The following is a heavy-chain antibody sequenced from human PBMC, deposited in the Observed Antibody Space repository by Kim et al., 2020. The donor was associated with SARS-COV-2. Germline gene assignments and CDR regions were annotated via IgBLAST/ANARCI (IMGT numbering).Heavy chain of an antibody. D-gene: IGHD6-19*01. J-gene: IGHJ4*02. V-gene: IGHV3-72*01. CDR3: ARARRSSGWIVDY. Sequence: YPAAVKGRFTISKDDSKNSLYLQMNSLKTEDTAVYYCARARRSSGWIVDYWGQGTLVTVSS.